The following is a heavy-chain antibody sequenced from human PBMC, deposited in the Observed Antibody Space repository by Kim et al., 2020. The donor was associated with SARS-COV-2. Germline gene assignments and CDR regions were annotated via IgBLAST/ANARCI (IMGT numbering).Heavy chain of an antibody. J-gene: IGHJ4*02. CDR3: ASFRYGDYFDY. D-gene: IGHD4-17*01. Sequence: TKYTTSLKSRVTISVNTSKNTFSRKLSSVTAADTAVYYCASFRYGDYFDYWGQGTLVTVSS. CDR2: T. V-gene: IGHV4-4*09.